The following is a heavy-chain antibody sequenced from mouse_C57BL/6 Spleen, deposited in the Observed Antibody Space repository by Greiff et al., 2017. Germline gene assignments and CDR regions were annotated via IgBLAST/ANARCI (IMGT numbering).Heavy chain of an antibody. CDR3: ARRGIYDGYYALFDY. V-gene: IGHV5-12*01. Sequence: EVKLVESGGGLVQPGGSLKLSCAASGFTFSDYYMYWVRQTPENRLEWVAYISNGGCSTYSPDTVKGRFTISRDTAKNTLYLQMSRLTSEDTAMYYCARRGIYDGYYALFDYWGQGTTLTVSS. D-gene: IGHD2-3*01. CDR1: GFTFSDYY. CDR2: ISNGGCST. J-gene: IGHJ2*01.